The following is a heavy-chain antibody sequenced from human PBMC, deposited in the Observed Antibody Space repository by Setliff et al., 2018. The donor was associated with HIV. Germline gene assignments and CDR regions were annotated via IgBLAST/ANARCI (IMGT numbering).Heavy chain of an antibody. J-gene: IGHJ3*02. Sequence: ETLSLTCTVSGGFIGGHYWTWIRQPPGRGLEWIATISYDGSTDYNPSLKNRVAISLDTSQNQFSLRLSSVTAADTALYYCAKDWDAFWSGYSRVIAFDIWGQGKMVTVSS. CDR1: GGFIGGHY. D-gene: IGHD3-3*01. V-gene: IGHV4-59*11. CDR2: ISYDGST. CDR3: AKDWDAFWSGYSRVIAFDI.